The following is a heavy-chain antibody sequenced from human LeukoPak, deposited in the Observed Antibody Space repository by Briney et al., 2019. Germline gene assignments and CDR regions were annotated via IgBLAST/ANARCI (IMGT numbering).Heavy chain of an antibody. J-gene: IGHJ5*02. CDR1: GGSISSYY. D-gene: IGHD1-26*01. CDR3: ARLSGSTYNWFDP. V-gene: IGHV4-4*07. CDR2: IYSSGST. Sequence: SEILSLTCTVSGGSISSYYWSWIRQPAGKGLDYIGRIYSSGSTNYNPSLKSRVTMSVDTSKNQFSLKMSSVTAADTAVYYCARLSGSTYNWFDPWGQGTLVTVSS.